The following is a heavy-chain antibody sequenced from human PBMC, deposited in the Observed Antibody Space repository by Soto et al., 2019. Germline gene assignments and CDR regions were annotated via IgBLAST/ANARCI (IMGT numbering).Heavy chain of an antibody. V-gene: IGHV1-69*02. CDR1: GGTFSSYT. Sequence: QVQLVQSGAEVKKPGSSVKVSCKASGGTFSSYTISWVRQAPGQGLEWMGRIIPILGIANYAQKFQGRVTITADKSTSTGYMELSSLRSEDTAVYYCARGRPYYDSSGYYYFDYWGQGTLVTVSS. CDR2: IIPILGIA. J-gene: IGHJ4*02. CDR3: ARGRPYYDSSGYYYFDY. D-gene: IGHD3-22*01.